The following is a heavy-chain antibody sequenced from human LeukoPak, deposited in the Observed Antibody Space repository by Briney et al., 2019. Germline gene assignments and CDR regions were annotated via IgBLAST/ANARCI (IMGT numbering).Heavy chain of an antibody. CDR2: IYPGDSDT. D-gene: IGHD4-17*01. V-gene: IGHV5-51*01. J-gene: IGHJ2*01. CDR1: GYSLTSYW. CDR3: ARRAVTHWYFDL. Sequence: GESLKISCKGSGYSLTSYWIGWVRQMPGKGLEWMGSIYPGDSDTRYSPSFQGQVTISADKSVTTAYLQWSSLKASDTAIYYCARRAVTHWYFDLWGRGILVTVSS.